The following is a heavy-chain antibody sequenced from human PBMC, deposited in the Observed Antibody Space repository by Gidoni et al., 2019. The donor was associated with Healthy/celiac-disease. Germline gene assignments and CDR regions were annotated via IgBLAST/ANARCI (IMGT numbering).Heavy chain of an antibody. J-gene: IGHJ4*02. CDR3: ARSDYGDYGGGGLRYFDY. Sequence: QVQLVQSGAEVKKPGSSVKVSCKASGGTFSSYSISWVRQAPGQGLEWMGGIIPIFGTANYAQKFQGRVTITADESTSTAYMELSSLRSEDTAVYYCARSDYGDYGGGGLRYFDYWGQGTLVTVSS. CDR1: GGTFSSYS. V-gene: IGHV1-69*01. D-gene: IGHD4-17*01. CDR2: IIPIFGTA.